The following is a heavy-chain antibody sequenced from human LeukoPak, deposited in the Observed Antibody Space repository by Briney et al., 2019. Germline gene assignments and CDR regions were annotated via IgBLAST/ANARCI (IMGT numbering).Heavy chain of an antibody. CDR3: ARGPGIVVVPAAKYGMDV. CDR2: INPNSGGT. D-gene: IGHD2-2*01. J-gene: IGHJ6*02. Sequence: GASVKVSCKASGYTFTGYYMHWVRQAPGQGLEWMGRINPNSGGTNYAQKFQGWVTMTRDTSISTAYMELSRLRSDDTAVYYCARGPGIVVVPAAKYGMDVWGQGTTVTVSS. V-gene: IGHV1-2*04. CDR1: GYTFTGYY.